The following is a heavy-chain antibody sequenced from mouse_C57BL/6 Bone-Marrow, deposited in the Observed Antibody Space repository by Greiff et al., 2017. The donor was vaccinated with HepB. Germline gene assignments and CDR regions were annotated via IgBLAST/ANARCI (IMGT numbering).Heavy chain of an antibody. CDR3: EEGYDDAWFAY. J-gene: IGHJ3*01. Sequence: VQLQESGAELARPGASVKLSCKASGYTFTSYGISWVKQRTGQGLEWIGDIYPRSGNTYYNEKFKGKATLTADKSSSTAYMELRSLTSEDAAVYGGEEGYDDAWFAYWGQGTLVTVSA. CDR1: GYTFTSYG. D-gene: IGHD2-2*01. V-gene: IGHV1-81*01. CDR2: IYPRSGNT.